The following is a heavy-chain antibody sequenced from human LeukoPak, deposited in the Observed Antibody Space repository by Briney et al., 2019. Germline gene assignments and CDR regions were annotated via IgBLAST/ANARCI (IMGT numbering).Heavy chain of an antibody. CDR1: GVTFSSYS. V-gene: IGHV3-48*02. D-gene: IGHD4-17*01. J-gene: IGHJ4*02. CDR3: ANSTTVTTVPPN. CDR2: ISSSSSSI. Sequence: PVGALRLSCAASGVTFSSYSMNWVRQAPGKGLEWVSYISSSSSSIYYADSVKGRFTISRDNAKNSLYLQMNSLRDEDTAVYYCANSTTVTTVPPNGGQGTLFTVSS.